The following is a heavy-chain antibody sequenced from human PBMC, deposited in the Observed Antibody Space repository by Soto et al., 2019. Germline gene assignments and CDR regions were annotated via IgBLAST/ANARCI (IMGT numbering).Heavy chain of an antibody. CDR2: ISCYDGNT. J-gene: IGHJ6*02. CDR1: GYTFSRYG. D-gene: IGHD3-3*01. V-gene: IGHV1-18*04. CDR3: ARDSIFGVANGMDV. Sequence: ASVKVSCKASGYTFSRYGISWLRQAPGQGLEWMGWISCYDGNTNYAQRFQDRVTLMTDTSTSTAYMEVRSLRSEDTAMYYCARDSIFGVANGMDVWGQGTTVTVSS.